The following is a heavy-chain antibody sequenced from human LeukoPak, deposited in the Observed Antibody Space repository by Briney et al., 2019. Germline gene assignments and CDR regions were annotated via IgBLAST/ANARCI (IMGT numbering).Heavy chain of an antibody. J-gene: IGHJ3*02. D-gene: IGHD6-6*01. CDR3: ARGQSSIALNDAFDI. Sequence: GGSLRLSCAASAFTFNSYAMNWVRQAPGKGLEWVSSISTTSSYIYYADSMKGRFTISRDNAKNSLYLQMNSLRAEDTAVYYCARGQSSIALNDAFDIWGQGTMVTVSS. V-gene: IGHV3-21*01. CDR2: ISTTSSYI. CDR1: AFTFNSYA.